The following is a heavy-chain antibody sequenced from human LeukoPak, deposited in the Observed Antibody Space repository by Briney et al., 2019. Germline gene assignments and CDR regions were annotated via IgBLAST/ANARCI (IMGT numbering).Heavy chain of an antibody. V-gene: IGHV4-59*01. CDR2: IYYSGST. Sequence: SEPLSLTCTVSGVPISSYYWSWIRQPPAKGLEWIGYIYYSGSTNYNPSLKSRVTISVDTSKNQFSLKLSSVTAADTAVYYCARVDEQWLVLDYWGQGTLVTVSS. J-gene: IGHJ4*02. D-gene: IGHD6-19*01. CDR1: GVPISSYY. CDR3: ARVDEQWLVLDY.